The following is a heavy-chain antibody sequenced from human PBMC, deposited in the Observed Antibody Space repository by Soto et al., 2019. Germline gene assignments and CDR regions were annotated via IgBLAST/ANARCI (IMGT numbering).Heavy chain of an antibody. V-gene: IGHV4-39*01. J-gene: IGHJ6*02. CDR1: GGSISSSTHY. CDR2: IYYSGST. CDR3: ARQIPGPYYYYGMDV. Sequence: KTSETLSLTCTVSGGSISSSTHYWGWIRQPPGKGLEWIGTIYYSGSTYYNPSLKSRVTISVDTSKNQFSLKLSSVTAADTAVYYCARQIPGPYYYYGMDVWGQGTTVTVSS.